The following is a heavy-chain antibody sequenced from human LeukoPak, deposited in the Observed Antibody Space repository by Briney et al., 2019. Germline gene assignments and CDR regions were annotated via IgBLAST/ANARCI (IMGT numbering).Heavy chain of an antibody. CDR1: GFTFSSYA. J-gene: IGHJ4*02. CDR3: ARETRGFDY. V-gene: IGHV3-30-3*01. D-gene: IGHD2-2*01. Sequence: GRSLRLSCAASGFTFSSYAMHWVRQAPGKGLEWVAVISYDGGNKYYADSVKGRFIISRDNSKNTLYLQMNSLRAEDTAVYYCARETRGFDYWGQGTLVTVSS. CDR2: ISYDGGNK.